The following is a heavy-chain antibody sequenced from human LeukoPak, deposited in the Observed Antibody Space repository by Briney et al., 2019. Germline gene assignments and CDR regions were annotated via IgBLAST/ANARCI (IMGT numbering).Heavy chain of an antibody. CDR2: ISGSGGST. CDR3: VKVYSSGWYYYFDY. V-gene: IGHV3-23*01. CDR1: GFTFSSYG. D-gene: IGHD6-19*01. J-gene: IGHJ4*02. Sequence: GGSLRLSCAASGFTFSSYGMSWVRQAPGKGLEWVSAISGSGGSTYYADSVKGRFTTSRDNSKNTLYLQMNSLRAEDTAVYYCVKVYSSGWYYYFDYWGQGTLVTVSS.